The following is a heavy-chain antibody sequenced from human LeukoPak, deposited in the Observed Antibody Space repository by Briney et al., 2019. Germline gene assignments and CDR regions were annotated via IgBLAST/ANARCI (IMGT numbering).Heavy chain of an antibody. CDR2: ISSSSSYI. Sequence: GGSLRLSCAASGFTFSSYSMNRVRQAPGKGLEWVSSISSSSSYIYYADSVKGRFTISRDNAKNSLYLQMNSLRAEDTAVYYCARAKTAMVTLGAFDIWGQGTMVTVSS. D-gene: IGHD5-18*01. CDR1: GFTFSSYS. J-gene: IGHJ3*02. CDR3: ARAKTAMVTLGAFDI. V-gene: IGHV3-21*01.